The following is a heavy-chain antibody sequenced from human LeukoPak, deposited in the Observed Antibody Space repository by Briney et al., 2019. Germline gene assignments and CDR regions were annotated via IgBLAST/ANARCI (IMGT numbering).Heavy chain of an antibody. V-gene: IGHV3-23*01. Sequence: SGGSLRLSCAVSGFTFSNYAMSWVRQTPARGLEWVSSINEVGDDTNYVDSVRGRVTVSRDNSKNTLYLQLNSLRAEDTALYYCSKRGPNTGWHFFDHWGPGTLVTVS. CDR3: SKRGPNTGWHFFDH. CDR2: INEVGDDT. J-gene: IGHJ5*02. D-gene: IGHD6-19*01. CDR1: GFTFSNYA.